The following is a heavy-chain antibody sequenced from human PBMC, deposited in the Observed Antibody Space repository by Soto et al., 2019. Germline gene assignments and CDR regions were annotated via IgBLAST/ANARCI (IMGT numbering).Heavy chain of an antibody. CDR3: AIWYSSSEYYYYYGMDV. V-gene: IGHV1-3*01. CDR1: GYTFTSYA. CDR2: INAGNGNT. Sequence: ASVKVSCKASGYTFTSYAMHWVRQAPGQRLEWMGWINAGNGNTKYSQKFQGRVTITRDTSASTAYMELSSLRSEDTAVYYCAIWYSSSEYYYYYGMDVWGQGTTVTVSS. D-gene: IGHD6-13*01. J-gene: IGHJ6*02.